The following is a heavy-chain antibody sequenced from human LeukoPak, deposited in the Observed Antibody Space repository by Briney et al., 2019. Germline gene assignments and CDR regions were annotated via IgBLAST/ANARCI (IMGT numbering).Heavy chain of an antibody. V-gene: IGHV3-53*01. CDR3: AKDSSGWSDAFDI. CDR1: GFIFDDYA. J-gene: IGHJ3*02. Sequence: AGGSLRLSCAASGFIFDDYAMHWVRQAPGKGLEWVSVIYSGGSTYYADSVKGRLTISRDNSKNTLYLQMNSLRAEDTAVYYCAKDSSGWSDAFDIWGQGTMVTVSS. D-gene: IGHD6-19*01. CDR2: IYSGGST.